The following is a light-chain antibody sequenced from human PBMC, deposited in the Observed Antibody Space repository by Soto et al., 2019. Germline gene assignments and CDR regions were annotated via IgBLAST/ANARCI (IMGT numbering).Light chain of an antibody. Sequence: IVLTQSPGTLSLFPGERATLSCRASQSLITRYLAWYQQKPGQAPRLLIYGASSRATSIPDRFSGSGSGTDFTLTISRLEPEDFAVYSCQQYGTSPTFGQGTRLEIK. V-gene: IGKV3-20*01. J-gene: IGKJ5*01. CDR3: QQYGTSPT. CDR1: QSLITRY. CDR2: GAS.